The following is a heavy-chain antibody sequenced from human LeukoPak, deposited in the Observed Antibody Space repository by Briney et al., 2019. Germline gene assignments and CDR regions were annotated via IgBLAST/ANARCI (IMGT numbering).Heavy chain of an antibody. V-gene: IGHV3-30-3*01. CDR1: GFTFSSYA. J-gene: IGHJ3*02. CDR3: AREAEAFDI. Sequence: GRSLRLSCAASGFTFSSYAMHWVRQAPGKGLEWVTVISYDGSDKYYADSVKGRFTISRDNSKSTLYLQMNSLRPEDTAVYYCAREAEAFDIWLQGTMVTVSS. CDR2: ISYDGSDK.